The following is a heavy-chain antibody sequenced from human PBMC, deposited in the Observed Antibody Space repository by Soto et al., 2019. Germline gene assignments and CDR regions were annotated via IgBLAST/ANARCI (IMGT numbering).Heavy chain of an antibody. D-gene: IGHD3-10*01. CDR3: ARNLYTTGSFDH. CDR2: MTPISGDT. CDR1: GYTFTNYD. J-gene: IGHJ4*02. Sequence: QVQLVQSGAEVKKPGASVKVSCKASGYTFTNYDINWVRQATGQGLEWVGWMTPISGDTGYAQNSXGXXTMTRATPRSTAYLELSSLTSEDTAVYYCARNLYTTGSFDHWGQGTLVTVSS. V-gene: IGHV1-8*02.